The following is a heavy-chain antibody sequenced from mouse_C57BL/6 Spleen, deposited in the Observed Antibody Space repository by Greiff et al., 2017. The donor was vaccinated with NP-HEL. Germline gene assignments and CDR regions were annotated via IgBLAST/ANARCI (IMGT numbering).Heavy chain of an antibody. CDR1: GYTFTSYW. D-gene: IGHD2-3*01. Sequence: QVQLQQPGAELVKPGASVKLSCKASGYTFTSYWMHWVKQRPGQGLEWIGMIHPNSGSTNYNEKFKSKSTLTVDNSSSTAYMQLSSLTAEDAAGYYWARRGDGYSYAMDYWGQGTSVTVSS. CDR3: ARRGDGYSYAMDY. V-gene: IGHV1-64*01. J-gene: IGHJ4*01. CDR2: IHPNSGST.